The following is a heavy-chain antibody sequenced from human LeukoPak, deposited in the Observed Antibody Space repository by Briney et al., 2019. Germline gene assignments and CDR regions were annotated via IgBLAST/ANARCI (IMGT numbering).Heavy chain of an antibody. J-gene: IGHJ1*01. D-gene: IGHD6-6*01. CDR3: ARDRGDSSSSRRYFQH. V-gene: IGHV3-21*01. Sequence: GGSLRLSCAASGFTFSNYNMNWVRQAPGKGLEWVSSISSRSSYADSVKGRFTISRDNAKNALYLQMNSLRAEDTAVYYCARDRGDSSSSRRYFQHWGQGTLVTVSS. CDR2: ISSRSS. CDR1: GFTFSNYN.